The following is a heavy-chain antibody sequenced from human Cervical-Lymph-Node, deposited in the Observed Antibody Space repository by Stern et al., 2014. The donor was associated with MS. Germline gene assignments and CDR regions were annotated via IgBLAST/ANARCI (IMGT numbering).Heavy chain of an antibody. CDR1: GGSISSGDHY. D-gene: IGHD3-22*01. V-gene: IGHV4-30-4*01. Sequence: QVQLQESGPGLVKPSQTLSLTCTISGGSISSGDHYWSWIRQPPGKGLEWIGYISSSGSTYYNPSLQSLLTISIDTSNNQFSVKLSSVTAADTAVYYCARWPARYYDSSGYYYGEDYWGQGTLVTVSS. J-gene: IGHJ4*02. CDR2: ISSSGST. CDR3: ARWPARYYDSSGYYYGEDY.